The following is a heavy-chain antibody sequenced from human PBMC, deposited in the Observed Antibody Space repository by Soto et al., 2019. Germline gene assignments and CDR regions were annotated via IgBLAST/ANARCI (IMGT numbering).Heavy chain of an antibody. CDR2: IYHSGST. J-gene: IGHJ3*02. CDR3: ARGWARDGYNQWGDDAFDI. Sequence: QLQLQESGSGLVKPSQTLSLTCAVSGGSISSGGYSWSWIRQPPGKGLEWIGYIYHSGSTYYNPSLKSRVTISVDRSKNQFSLKLSSVTAADTAVYYCARGWARDGYNQWGDDAFDIWGQGTMVTVSS. D-gene: IGHD5-12*01. V-gene: IGHV4-30-2*01. CDR1: GGSISSGGYS.